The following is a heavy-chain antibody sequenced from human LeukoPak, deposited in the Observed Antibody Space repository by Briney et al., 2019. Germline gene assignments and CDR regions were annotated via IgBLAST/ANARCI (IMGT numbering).Heavy chain of an antibody. V-gene: IGHV3-21*04. D-gene: IGHD2-21*01. J-gene: IGHJ4*02. CDR3: VRDRDSYRPIDY. Sequence: KPGGSLRLSCAASDFSLKTYNMNWVRQAPGEGLEWVSSISYTATYIYYADSVRGRFTISRDNARNTVFLQMSSLRAEDTARYYCVRDRDSYRPIDYWGQGTLLSVSS. CDR2: ISYTATYI. CDR1: DFSLKTYN.